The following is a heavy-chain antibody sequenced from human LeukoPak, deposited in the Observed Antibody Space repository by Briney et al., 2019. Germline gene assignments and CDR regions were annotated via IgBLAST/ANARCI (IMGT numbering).Heavy chain of an antibody. J-gene: IGHJ4*02. CDR2: IIPILGIA. V-gene: IGHV1-69*04. CDR1: GYTFTGYY. CDR3: ARELKAGATLDY. Sequence: GASVKVSCKASGYTFTGYYMHWVRQAPGQGLEWMGRIIPILGIANYAQKFQGRVTITADKSTSTAYMELSSLRSEDTAVYYCARELKAGATLDYWGQGTLVTVSS. D-gene: IGHD1-26*01.